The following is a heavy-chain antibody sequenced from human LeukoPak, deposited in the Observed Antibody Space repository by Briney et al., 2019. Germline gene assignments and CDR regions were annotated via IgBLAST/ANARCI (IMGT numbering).Heavy chain of an antibody. V-gene: IGHV3-7*01. CDR3: ARDRGYYYDSSGYYYYY. CDR2: IKQDGSEK. D-gene: IGHD3-22*01. CDR1: GFTFSSYW. J-gene: IGHJ4*02. Sequence: GGSLRLSCAASGFTFSSYWMSWVRQAAGKGLEWVANIKQDGSEKYYVDSVKGRFTISRDNAKNSLYLQMNSLRAEDTAVYYCARDRGYYYDSSGYYYYYWGQGTLVTVSS.